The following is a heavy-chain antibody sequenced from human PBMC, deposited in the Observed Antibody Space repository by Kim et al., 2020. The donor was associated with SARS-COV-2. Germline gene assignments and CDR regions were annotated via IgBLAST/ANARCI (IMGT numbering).Heavy chain of an antibody. V-gene: IGHV1-69*13. CDR2: IIPIFGTA. D-gene: IGHD3-9*01. Sequence: SVKVSCKASGGTFSSYAISWVRQAPGQGLEWMGGIIPIFGTANYAQKFQGRVTITADESTSTAYMELSSLRSEDTAVYYCARVHYDILTRGDYYGMDVWGQGTTVTVSS. CDR3: ARVHYDILTRGDYYGMDV. J-gene: IGHJ6*02. CDR1: GGTFSSYA.